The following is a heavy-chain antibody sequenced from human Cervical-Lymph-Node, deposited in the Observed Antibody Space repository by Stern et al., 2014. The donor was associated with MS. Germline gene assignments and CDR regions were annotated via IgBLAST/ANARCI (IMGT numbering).Heavy chain of an antibody. J-gene: IGHJ4*02. CDR1: GGSINPYF. Sequence: QLQLQESGPGLVKPSETLSLTCSVSGGSINPYFWTWIRQSPGTGPEWIGYISYSGITTYNPSLESRVTVSLDASKNQISLKLNSVTTADTAVYYCARATGAATAVLHWGQGTLVTVSS. CDR2: ISYSGIT. CDR3: ARATGAATAVLH. V-gene: IGHV4-59*01. D-gene: IGHD1-14*01.